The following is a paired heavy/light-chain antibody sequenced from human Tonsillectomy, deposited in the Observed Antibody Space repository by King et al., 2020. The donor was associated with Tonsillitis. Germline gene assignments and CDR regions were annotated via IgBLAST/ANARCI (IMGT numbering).Heavy chain of an antibody. CDR2: ISYDGSYK. Sequence: QVQLVESGGGVVQPGRSLRLSCAASGSTFSSYGMHWVRQAPGKGLEWVAVISYDGSYKNYADSVKGRFTISRDNSKNTLYLQMNSLTAEDTAVYYCVKDTYYHSSSGYYCFDYWGQGTLVTVSS. CDR3: VKDTYYHSSSGYYCFDY. D-gene: IGHD3-22*01. CDR1: GSTFSSYG. J-gene: IGHJ4*02. V-gene: IGHV3-30*18.
Light chain of an antibody. J-gene: IGKJ4*01. CDR3: HQYTAWPLT. Sequence: DRVMTQSPASLSVSPGEGATLSCRASQNVYNNLAWYQQRPGQAPRLLIYDASTRATGIPARFSGSGSGTEFTLTISSLQSEDFAVYYCHQYTAWPLTFGGGTKVEIK. CDR2: DAS. V-gene: IGKV3-15*01. CDR1: QNVYNN.